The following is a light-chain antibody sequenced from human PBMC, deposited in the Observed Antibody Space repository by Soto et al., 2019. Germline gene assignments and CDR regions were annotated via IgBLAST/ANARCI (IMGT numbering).Light chain of an antibody. CDR3: QQYNAYPWT. CDR1: QGIGTW. J-gene: IGKJ1*01. CDR2: DAS. V-gene: IGKV1-5*01. Sequence: DIQMTQSPSTLSASVGDRVTITCRASQGIGTWLAWYQEKQGKAPKLLIGDASSLESGVPSRFSGSGSGTEFTLTISGLQPDDFATYYCQQYNAYPWTFGQGTKVDIK.